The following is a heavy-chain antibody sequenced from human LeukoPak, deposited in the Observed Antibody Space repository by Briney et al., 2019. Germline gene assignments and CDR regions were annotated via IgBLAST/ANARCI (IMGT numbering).Heavy chain of an antibody. D-gene: IGHD4-23*01. CDR3: ANMYGRDSGYYYYYYMDV. CDR1: GGSITSDYYY. CDR2: IYSSGST. J-gene: IGHJ6*03. V-gene: IGHV4-61*02. Sequence: PSQTLSLTCTVSGGSITSDYYYWSWIRQPAGKGLEWIGRIYSSGSTNYNPSLKGRVTISVDTSKNQFSLKLSSVTAADTAVYYCANMYGRDSGYYYYYYMDVWGKGTTVTVSS.